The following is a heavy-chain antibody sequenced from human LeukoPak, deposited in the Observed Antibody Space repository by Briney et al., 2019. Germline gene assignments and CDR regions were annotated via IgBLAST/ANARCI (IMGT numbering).Heavy chain of an antibody. CDR1: GFTFSSYA. Sequence: PGGSLRLSCAASGFTFSSYAMHWVRQAPGKGLEWVAVISYDGSNKYYADSVKGRFTISRDNSKNTLYLQMNSLRAEDTAVYYCCPLIVVVPAADGDWFDPWGQGTLVTVSS. D-gene: IGHD2-2*01. CDR3: CPLIVVVPAADGDWFDP. V-gene: IGHV3-30-3*01. J-gene: IGHJ5*02. CDR2: ISYDGSNK.